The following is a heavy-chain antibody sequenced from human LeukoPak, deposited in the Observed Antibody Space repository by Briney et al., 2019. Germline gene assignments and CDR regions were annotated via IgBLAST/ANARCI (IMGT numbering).Heavy chain of an antibody. J-gene: IGHJ6*03. D-gene: IGHD3-10*01. CDR1: GYTFTSYD. Sequence: ASVKVSCKASGYTFTSYDINWVRQATGQGLEWMGWMNPNSGNTGYAQKFQGRVTMTRNTSISTAYMELSRLRSDDTAVYYCARDSRYYYGSGGGPHYYMDVWGKGTTVTVSS. CDR3: ARDSRYYYGSGGGPHYYMDV. CDR2: MNPNSGNT. V-gene: IGHV1-8*02.